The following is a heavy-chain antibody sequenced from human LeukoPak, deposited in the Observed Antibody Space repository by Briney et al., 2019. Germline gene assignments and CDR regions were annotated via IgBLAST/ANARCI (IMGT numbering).Heavy chain of an antibody. CDR2: IGTAGDT. CDR1: GFTFSDYD. Sequence: GGSLRLSCAASGFTFSDYDMHWVRQATGKGLEWVSAIGTAGDTYYTGSVKGRFTIPRENAKNSLYLQMNSLRAGDTAVYYCARVAKERVGGVYYFDYWGQGTLVTVSS. V-gene: IGHV3-13*01. D-gene: IGHD1-1*01. CDR3: ARVAKERVGGVYYFDY. J-gene: IGHJ4*02.